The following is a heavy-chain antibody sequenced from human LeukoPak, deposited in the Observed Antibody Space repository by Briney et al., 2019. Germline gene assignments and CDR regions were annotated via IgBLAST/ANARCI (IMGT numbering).Heavy chain of an antibody. D-gene: IGHD2-15*01. CDR3: ANVVG. CDR2: ISGDGGST. J-gene: IGHJ4*02. V-gene: IGHV3-43*02. Sequence: TGGSLRLSCAASGFTFDDHAMHWVRQAPGKGLEWVSLISGDGGSTYYADSVKGRFTISRDNSKNTLYLQMNSLRAEDTAVYYCANVVGWGQGSLVTVSS. CDR1: GFTFDDHA.